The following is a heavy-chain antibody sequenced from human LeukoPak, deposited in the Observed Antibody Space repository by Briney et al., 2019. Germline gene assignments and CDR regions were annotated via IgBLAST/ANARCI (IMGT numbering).Heavy chain of an antibody. CDR2: INHSGST. D-gene: IGHD2-21*02. CDR3: ARGLSAIVH. Sequence: SETLPLTCAVYGGSFSGYYWSWIRQPPGKGLGWIGEINHSGSTNYNPSLKSRVTISVDTSKNQFSLKLSSVTAADTAVYYCARGLSAIVHWGQGTLVTVSS. V-gene: IGHV4-34*01. CDR1: GGSFSGYY. J-gene: IGHJ4*02.